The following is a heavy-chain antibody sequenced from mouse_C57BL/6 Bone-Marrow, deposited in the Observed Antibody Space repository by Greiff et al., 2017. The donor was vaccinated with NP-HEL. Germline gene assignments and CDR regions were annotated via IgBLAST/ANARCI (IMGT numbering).Heavy chain of an antibody. Sequence: EVHLVESGGGLVQPGGSMKLSCVASGFTFSNYWMNWVRQSPEKGLEWVAQIRLKSDNYATHYAESVKGRFTISRDDSKSSVYLQMNNLRAEDTGIYYCTGGYDPFDYWGQGTTLTVSS. CDR3: TGGYDPFDY. D-gene: IGHD2-3*01. J-gene: IGHJ2*01. V-gene: IGHV6-3*01. CDR1: GFTFSNYW. CDR2: IRLKSDNYAT.